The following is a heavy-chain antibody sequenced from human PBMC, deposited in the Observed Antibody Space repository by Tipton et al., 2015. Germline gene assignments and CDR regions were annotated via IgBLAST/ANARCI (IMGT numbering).Heavy chain of an antibody. CDR1: GDSISNYY. CDR3: ARGGVGSSWVDY. J-gene: IGHJ4*02. CDR2: IYYSGST. Sequence: TLSLTCTVSGDSISNYYWSWIRQPPGKGLEWIGYIYYSGSTNYNPSLTSRVTISVDTSRNQFSLNLTSVTAADTAVYYCARGGVGSSWVDYWGQGTLVTVSP. D-gene: IGHD6-13*01. V-gene: IGHV4-59*12.